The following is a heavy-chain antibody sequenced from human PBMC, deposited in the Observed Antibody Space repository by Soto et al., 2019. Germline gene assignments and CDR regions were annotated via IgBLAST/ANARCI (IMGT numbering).Heavy chain of an antibody. Sequence: QVQLQESGPGLVKPSETLSLTCTVSGGSISSYYWNWIRQPPGKGLEWIGYIYYSGSTNYNPSLKSRVTISVDTTKNQFSLRLSSVTAADTAVYYCARVTYYFDYWGQGTLVTVSS. CDR3: ARVTYYFDY. J-gene: IGHJ4*02. D-gene: IGHD2-21*02. CDR2: IYYSGST. CDR1: GGSISSYY. V-gene: IGHV4-59*01.